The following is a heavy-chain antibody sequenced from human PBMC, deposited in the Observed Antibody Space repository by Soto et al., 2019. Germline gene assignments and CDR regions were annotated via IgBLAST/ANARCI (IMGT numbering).Heavy chain of an antibody. CDR3: AKVLRREYSASLTDPFDF. D-gene: IGHD3-10*01. V-gene: IGHV3-23*01. J-gene: IGHJ4*02. CDR1: GFTFENHV. Sequence: PGGSLRLSCEASGFTFENHVLTWVRQAPGKGLEWVSSISGSGNSKYYADSVKGRFSTSRDNSGQTLHLQMTSLTVDDTAIYFFAKVLRREYSASLTDPFDFWGQGAMVTVSS. CDR2: ISGSGNSK.